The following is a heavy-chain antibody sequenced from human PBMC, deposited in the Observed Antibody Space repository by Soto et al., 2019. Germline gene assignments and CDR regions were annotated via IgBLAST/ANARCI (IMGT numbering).Heavy chain of an antibody. Sequence: GESLKISCQVSGYTFTIYWIGWVRQMPGKGLEWMGIIYPSDSDTGYSPSFQGQVTISADQSINTAYLQWDSLKASDTAIYYCARPANTVADHFDLWGQGTQVTVSS. CDR3: ARPANTVADHFDL. CDR2: IYPSDSDT. J-gene: IGHJ4*02. D-gene: IGHD4-17*01. V-gene: IGHV5-51*01. CDR1: GYTFTIYW.